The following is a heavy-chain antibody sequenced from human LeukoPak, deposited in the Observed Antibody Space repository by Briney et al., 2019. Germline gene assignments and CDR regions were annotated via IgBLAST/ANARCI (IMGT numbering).Heavy chain of an antibody. CDR2: IYPGDSDT. CDR1: GYSFTSYW. J-gene: IGHJ4*02. CDR3: ARQTRDGSGSRGYFFDF. V-gene: IGHV5-51*01. D-gene: IGHD3-10*01. Sequence: GESLKISCKGSGYSFTSYWISWVRQMPGKGLEWMGIIYPGDSDTRYSPSFQGQVTISADKSSSTAYLQWSSLKASDTAMYYCARQTRDGSGSRGYFFDFWGQGTLVTVSS.